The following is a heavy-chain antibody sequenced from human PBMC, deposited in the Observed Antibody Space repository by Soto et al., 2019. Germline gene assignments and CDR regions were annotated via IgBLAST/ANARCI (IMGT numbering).Heavy chain of an antibody. CDR1: EGSSTSSNPY. V-gene: IGHV4-39*02. Sequence: LSDTCSVAEGSSTSSNPYWGWKRQPPRKGLXWIXXIXXSXXXXXNXXLTSRVTISVDTSKNQFSLKLSSVTAAETAVYYRARDNGGWNSSLAYRGYGTPVPASS. CDR3: ARDNGGWNSSLAY. J-gene: IGHJ4*01. CDR2: IXXSXXX. D-gene: IGHD1-1*01.